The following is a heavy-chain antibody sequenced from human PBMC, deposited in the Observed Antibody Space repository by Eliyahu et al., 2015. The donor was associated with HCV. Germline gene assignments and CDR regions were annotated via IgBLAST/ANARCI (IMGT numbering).Heavy chain of an antibody. CDR1: GFSFSVYD. J-gene: IGHJ5*02. Sequence: EVQLVESGGGLVQPGGSLRLSCAASGFSFSVYDMHWVRQTTVQGLEWVSAIGTTDDTYYSASVKGRFTIFRENAKNSLYLQMNSLRAGDTAVYYCARGGSSAEDATPGPLDWFDPWGQGTLVTVSS. D-gene: IGHD3-16*01. CDR3: ARGGSSAEDATPGPLDWFDP. V-gene: IGHV3-13*01. CDR2: IGTTDDT.